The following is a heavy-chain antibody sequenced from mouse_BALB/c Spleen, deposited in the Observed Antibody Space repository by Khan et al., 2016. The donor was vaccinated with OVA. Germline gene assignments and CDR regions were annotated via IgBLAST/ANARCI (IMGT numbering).Heavy chain of an antibody. Sequence: VQLQQSGAELVKPGASVRLSCKASGYSFTSYYLYWVKQRPGHGLEWIGDINPSNGGTHFNEKFKNKVTLTLNKSSSTAYMQLSSLTSEDSAVYYCTRSGYGTFAYWGQGTLVTVSA. CDR2: INPSNGGT. D-gene: IGHD2-1*01. CDR3: TRSGYGTFAY. CDR1: GYSFTSYY. V-gene: IGHV1S81*02. J-gene: IGHJ3*01.